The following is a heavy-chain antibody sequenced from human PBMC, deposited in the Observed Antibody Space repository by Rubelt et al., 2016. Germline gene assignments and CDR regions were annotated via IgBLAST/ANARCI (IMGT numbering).Heavy chain of an antibody. CDR1: GGSFSGYS. CDR3: VSQWLVPGDYYYHGMDV. Sequence: QVQLQQWGAGLVKPSETLSLTCAVYGGSFSGYSWTWIRQPPGKGLEWLGEIDHSGNTDYIPSLKSRVSISADTSMNQFSLKLTAVTAADTAIYYCVSQWLVPGDYYYHGMDVWGQGTTVTVSS. V-gene: IGHV4-34*01. CDR2: IDHSGNT. D-gene: IGHD6-19*01. J-gene: IGHJ6*02.